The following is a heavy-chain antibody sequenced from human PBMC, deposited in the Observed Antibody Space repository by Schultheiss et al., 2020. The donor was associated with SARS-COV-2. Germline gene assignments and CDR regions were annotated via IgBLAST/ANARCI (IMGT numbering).Heavy chain of an antibody. CDR3: ARSHY. CDR2: MSPDGSDT. V-gene: IGHV3-74*01. CDR1: GFTFSNSW. J-gene: IGHJ4*02. Sequence: GGSLRLSCTASGFTFSNSWMHWVRQPPGKGLMWVSRMSPDGSDTNYADSVKGRFTISRDNAKNTLYLQMNSLRPEDTAVYYCARSHYWGQGTLVTVSS.